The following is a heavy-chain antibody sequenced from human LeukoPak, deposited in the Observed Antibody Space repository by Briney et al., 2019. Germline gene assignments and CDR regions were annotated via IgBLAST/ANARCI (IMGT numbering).Heavy chain of an antibody. V-gene: IGHV4-59*01. Sequence: SETLSLTCTVSGGSISSYYWSWIRQPAGKGLEWIGYIYYSGSTNYNPSLKSRVTISVDTSKNQFSLKLSSVTAADTAVYYCARMYYYGSGSDYWGQGTLVTVSS. CDR1: GGSISSYY. J-gene: IGHJ4*02. CDR2: IYYSGST. D-gene: IGHD3-10*01. CDR3: ARMYYYGSGSDY.